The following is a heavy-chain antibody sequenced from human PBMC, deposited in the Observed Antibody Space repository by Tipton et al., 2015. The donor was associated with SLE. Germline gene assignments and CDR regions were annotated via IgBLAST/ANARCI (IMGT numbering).Heavy chain of an antibody. CDR1: GGSISSGSYY. CDR3: ASRIVATTRLDY. Sequence: TLSLTCTVSGGSISSGSYYWSWIRQPPGKGLEWIGYIYYSGSTYYNPSLKSRVTISVDTSKNQFSLKLSSVTAADTAVYYCASRIVATTRLDYWGQGTLVTVSS. V-gene: IGHV4-30-4*01. CDR2: IYYSGST. J-gene: IGHJ4*02. D-gene: IGHD5-12*01.